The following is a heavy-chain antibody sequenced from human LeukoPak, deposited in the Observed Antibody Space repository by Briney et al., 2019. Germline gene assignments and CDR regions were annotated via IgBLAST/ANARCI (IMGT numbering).Heavy chain of an antibody. J-gene: IGHJ3*02. V-gene: IGHV3-53*04. D-gene: IGHD3-10*01. CDR3: ARVYGSGSYPAFDI. Sequence: GGSLRLSCVASGFTFETYWMSWVRQAPGKGLEWVSVIYSGGSTYYADSVKGRFTISRHNSKNTLYLQMNSLRAEDTAVYYCARVYGSGSYPAFDIWGQGTMVTVSS. CDR1: GFTFETYW. CDR2: IYSGGST.